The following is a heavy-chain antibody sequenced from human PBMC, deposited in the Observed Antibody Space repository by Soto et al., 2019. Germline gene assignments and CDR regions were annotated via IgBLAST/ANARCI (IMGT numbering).Heavy chain of an antibody. V-gene: IGHV3-21*01. CDR3: ARDRRHYYDSSGYYYQGPNWFDP. CDR2: ISSSSSYI. J-gene: IGHJ5*02. Sequence: PVGSLRLSCAASGFTFSSYSMNWVRQAPGKGLEWVSSISSSSSYIYYADSVKGRFTISRDNAKNSLYLQMNSLRAEDTAVYYCARDRRHYYDSSGYYYQGPNWFDPWGQGTLVTVSS. D-gene: IGHD3-22*01. CDR1: GFTFSSYS.